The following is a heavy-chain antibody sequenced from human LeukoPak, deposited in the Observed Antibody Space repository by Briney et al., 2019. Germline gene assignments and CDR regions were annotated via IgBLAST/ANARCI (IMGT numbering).Heavy chain of an antibody. V-gene: IGHV4-39*01. J-gene: IGHJ4*02. Sequence: PSETLSLTCAVSGGSISSSSYSWGWIRQPPGKGLEWIGSIYYSGTTYYNPSLKSRVTISVDTSKIQFSLKLSSVAATDTAVYYCARRCNEMATITGGDYWGQGTLVTVSS. D-gene: IGHD5-24*01. CDR2: IYYSGTT. CDR1: GGSISSSSYS. CDR3: ARRCNEMATITGGDY.